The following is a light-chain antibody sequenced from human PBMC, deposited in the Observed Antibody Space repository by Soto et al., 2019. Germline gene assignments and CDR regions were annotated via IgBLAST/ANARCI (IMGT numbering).Light chain of an antibody. CDR3: QSYDSSLSAYV. CDR2: GNS. V-gene: IGLV1-40*01. CDR1: SSNIGAGYD. J-gene: IGLJ1*01. Sequence: QSVLTQPPSVSGAPGQRVTIACTGSSSNIGAGYDVHWYQQLPGTAPKLLIYGNSNRPSGVPDRFSGSKSGTSASLAITGLQPEDEAEYYCQSYDSSLSAYVFGTGTKVTVL.